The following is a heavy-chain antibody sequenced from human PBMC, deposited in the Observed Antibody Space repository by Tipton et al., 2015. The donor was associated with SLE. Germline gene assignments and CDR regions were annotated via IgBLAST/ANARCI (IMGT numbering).Heavy chain of an antibody. CDR1: GYSFTNYW. CDR3: AKDLSTMGYYYYGMDV. D-gene: IGHD5/OR15-5a*01. J-gene: IGHJ6*02. CDR2: IHPGDSDT. V-gene: IGHV5-51*01. Sequence: QLVQSGAEVKKPGESLKISCKGSGYSFTNYWIGWVRQMPGKGLEWMGIIHPGDSDTTYSPSFQGQVTISADKSISTAYLQWSSLKASDTAMYYCAKDLSTMGYYYYGMDVWGQGTTVTVSS.